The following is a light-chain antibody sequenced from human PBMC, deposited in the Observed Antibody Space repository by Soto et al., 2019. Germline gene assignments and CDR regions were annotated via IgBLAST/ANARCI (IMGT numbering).Light chain of an antibody. CDR3: QQYNNWPT. J-gene: IGKJ5*01. V-gene: IGKV1-5*03. CDR1: QNINKW. CDR2: GAS. Sequence: DIQMTQSPSTLSPSVGETVTITCRASQNINKWLAWYQQKPGKPPKLLIYGASTLQSGVPSRFSGSASGTEFTLTISSLQPDDFAVYYCQQYNNWPTFGQGTRLEIK.